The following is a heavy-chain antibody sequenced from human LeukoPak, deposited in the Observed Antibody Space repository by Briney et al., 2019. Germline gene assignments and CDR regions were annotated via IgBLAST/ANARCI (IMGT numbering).Heavy chain of an antibody. Sequence: GGSLRLSCAASGFTFSSYGMSWVRQAPGKGLEWVSAISGSGGSTYYADSVKGLFTISRDNSKNTLYLQMNSLRAEDTAVYYCAKDGLAAAGFDYWGQGTLVTVSS. CDR3: AKDGLAAAGFDY. CDR2: ISGSGGST. J-gene: IGHJ4*02. V-gene: IGHV3-23*01. D-gene: IGHD6-13*01. CDR1: GFTFSSYG.